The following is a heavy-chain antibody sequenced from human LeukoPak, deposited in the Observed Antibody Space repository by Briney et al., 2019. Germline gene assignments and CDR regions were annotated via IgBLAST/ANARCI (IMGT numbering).Heavy chain of an antibody. CDR3: ASSAPYYYGSGSYYNRYYFDY. Sequence: SETLSLTCAVYGGSFSGYYWSWIRQPPGKGLEWIGEINHSGSTNYNPSLKSRVTISVDTSKNQFSLKLSSVTAADTAVYYCASSAPYYYGSGSYYNRYYFDYWGQGTLVTVSS. J-gene: IGHJ4*02. V-gene: IGHV4-34*01. D-gene: IGHD3-10*01. CDR2: INHSGST. CDR1: GGSFSGYY.